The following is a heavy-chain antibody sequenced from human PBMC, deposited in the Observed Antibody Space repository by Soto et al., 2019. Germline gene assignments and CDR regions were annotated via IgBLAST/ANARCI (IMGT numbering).Heavy chain of an antibody. D-gene: IGHD1-26*01. Sequence: VQLVESGGGLVQPGGSLRLSCAASGFNFSDHYMDWVRQAPGKGLACVGRSRNKANSYSTEYAASVKCRFTISRDEAKNSLYLQMNSLKTEDTAVYYCARFSGSYTLGLDYWGQGNLVTVSS. CDR3: ARFSGSYTLGLDY. J-gene: IGHJ4*02. CDR1: GFNFSDHY. CDR2: SRNKANSYST. V-gene: IGHV3-72*01.